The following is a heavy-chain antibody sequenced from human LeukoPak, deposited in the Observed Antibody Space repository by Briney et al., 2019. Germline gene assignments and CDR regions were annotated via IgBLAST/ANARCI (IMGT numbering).Heavy chain of an antibody. CDR2: VNSETGST. D-gene: IGHD3-16*01. CDR3: ARDDSCSGDKCVSLGGFDV. J-gene: IGHJ3*01. CDR1: GYSFKNYG. Sequence: ASVKVSCKASGYSFKNYGMTWVRQAPGQGLEWMGWVNSETGSTVSAQAFQGRVALTTDTSTNTIHMELRSLTSDDTAVYFCARDDSCSGDKCVSLGGFDVWGQGTTVIVSS. V-gene: IGHV1-18*01.